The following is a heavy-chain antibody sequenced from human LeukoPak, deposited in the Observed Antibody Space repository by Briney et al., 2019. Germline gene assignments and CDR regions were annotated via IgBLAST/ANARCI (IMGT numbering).Heavy chain of an antibody. V-gene: IGHV1-8*01. J-gene: IGHJ3*02. CDR2: MNPNSGNT. CDR1: GYTFTSYD. CDR3: ALEPKDDSYGAINDAFDI. D-gene: IGHD5-18*01. Sequence: ASVTVSFKASGYTFTSYDINWVRQATGQGLEWMGWMNPNSGNTGYAQKFQGRVTMTRNTSISTAYMELSSLRSEDTAVYYCALEPKDDSYGAINDAFDIWGQGTMVTASS.